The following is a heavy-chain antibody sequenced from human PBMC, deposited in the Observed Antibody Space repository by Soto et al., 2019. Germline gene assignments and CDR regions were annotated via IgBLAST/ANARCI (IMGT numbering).Heavy chain of an antibody. CDR2: MNPNSGNT. Sequence: ASVKVSCKASVYTFTSYDINCVRLATGQGLEWMGWMNPNSGNTGYAQKFQGRVTMTRNTSISTAYMELSSLRSEDTAVYYCASRAAAGRYYYYYYGMDVWGQGTTVTVS. D-gene: IGHD6-13*01. V-gene: IGHV1-8*01. J-gene: IGHJ6*02. CDR1: VYTFTSYD. CDR3: ASRAAAGRYYYYYYGMDV.